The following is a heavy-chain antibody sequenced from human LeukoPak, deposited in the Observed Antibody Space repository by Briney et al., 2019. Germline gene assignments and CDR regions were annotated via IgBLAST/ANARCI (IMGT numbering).Heavy chain of an antibody. CDR2: INPNSGGT. V-gene: IGHV1-2*02. CDR1: GYTFTSYA. Sequence: ASVKVSCKASGYTFTSYAMNWVRQAPGQGLEWMGWINPNSGGTNYAQKFQGRVTMTRDTSISTAYMELSRLRSDDTAVYYCARAATVVTLYFDYWGQGTLVTVSS. D-gene: IGHD4-23*01. CDR3: ARAATVVTLYFDY. J-gene: IGHJ4*02.